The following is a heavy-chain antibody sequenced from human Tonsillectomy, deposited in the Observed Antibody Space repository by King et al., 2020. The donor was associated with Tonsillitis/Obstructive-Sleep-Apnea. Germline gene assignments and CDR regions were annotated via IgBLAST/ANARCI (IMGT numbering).Heavy chain of an antibody. CDR3: AHSDDLWSGYHFDY. V-gene: IGHV2-5*02. J-gene: IGHJ4*02. D-gene: IGHD3-3*01. CDR2: IYWDDDK. CDR1: GFSLSTSGVG. Sequence: ITLKESGPTLVKPTQTLTLTCTFSGFSLSTSGVGVGWIRQPPGKALEWLALIYWDDDKRFSPSLKSRVTITKDTSKNQVVLTMTTMDPVDTAKYYCAHSDDLWSGYHFDYWGQGTLVTVSP.